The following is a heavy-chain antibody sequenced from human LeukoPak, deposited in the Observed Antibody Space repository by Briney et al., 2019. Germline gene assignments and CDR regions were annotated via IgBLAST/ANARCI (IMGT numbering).Heavy chain of an antibody. CDR3: ARDGSGNFLPYFFDY. CDR2: INAGNGNT. Sequence: ASVKVCCKASGYTFSSYGFHWVRHAPGQRLEWMGWINAGNGNTKYSQKFQGRVTLTRDTSVSTAYLELSSLRSEDTAVYYCARDGSGNFLPYFFDYWGQGALVTVSS. CDR1: GYTFSSYG. V-gene: IGHV1-3*01. D-gene: IGHD3-10*01. J-gene: IGHJ4*02.